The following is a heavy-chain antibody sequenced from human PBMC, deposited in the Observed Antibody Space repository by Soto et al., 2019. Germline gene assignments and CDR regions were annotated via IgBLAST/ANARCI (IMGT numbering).Heavy chain of an antibody. CDR3: GRAPCSGGCCYPDLGS. CDR2: IVVGSGNT. V-gene: IGHV1-58*01. Sequence: SVQVSCKASGFTFTSSAVQWVRQARGQRLEWIGWIVVGSGNTNYAQEFPERVTITRDMFTSPAYLELRSLRFDDTAVFYCGRAPCSGGCCYPDLGSWGQGNLVTVS. J-gene: IGHJ5*02. D-gene: IGHD2-15*01. CDR1: GFTFTSSA.